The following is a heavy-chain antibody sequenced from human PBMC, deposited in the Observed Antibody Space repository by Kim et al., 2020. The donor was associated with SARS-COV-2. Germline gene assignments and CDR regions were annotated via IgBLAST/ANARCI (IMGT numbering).Heavy chain of an antibody. V-gene: IGHV3-33*06. CDR2: IGYDGSDR. CDR3: AKGAEPFDY. J-gene: IGHJ4*02. CDR1: GFTFSSYA. D-gene: IGHD1-26*01. Sequence: GGSLRLSCAASGFTFSSYAMHWVRQAPGKGLEWVAVIGYDGSDRDYADSVKGRFTISRDNSKNTVYLQINSLRVEDTAVYYCAKGAEPFDYWGQGTLVIVSS.